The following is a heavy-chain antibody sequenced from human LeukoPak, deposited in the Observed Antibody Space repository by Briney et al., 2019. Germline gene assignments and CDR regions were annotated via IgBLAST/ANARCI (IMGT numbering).Heavy chain of an antibody. D-gene: IGHD5-12*01. J-gene: IGHJ6*02. Sequence: ASVKVSCKASGYTFTGYYMHWARQAPGQGLEWMGWINPNSGGTNYAQKFQGRVTMTRDTSISTAYMELSRLRYDDTAVYYCARESRLNNSPRDYYGMDVWGQGTTVTVSS. V-gene: IGHV1-2*02. CDR1: GYTFTGYY. CDR2: INPNSGGT. CDR3: ARESRLNNSPRDYYGMDV.